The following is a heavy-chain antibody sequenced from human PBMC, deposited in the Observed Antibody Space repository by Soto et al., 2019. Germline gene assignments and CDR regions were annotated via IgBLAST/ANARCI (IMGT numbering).Heavy chain of an antibody. D-gene: IGHD6-6*01. CDR1: GGSISSGDYY. Sequence: SETLSLTCTVSGGSISSGDYYWSWIRQPPGKGLEWIGYIYYGGSTYYNPSLKSRVTISVDTSKNQFSLKLSSVTAADTAVYYCARTEYSSSSVTYYFDYWGQGTLVTVSS. CDR3: ARTEYSSSSVTYYFDY. J-gene: IGHJ4*02. V-gene: IGHV4-30-4*01. CDR2: IYYGGST.